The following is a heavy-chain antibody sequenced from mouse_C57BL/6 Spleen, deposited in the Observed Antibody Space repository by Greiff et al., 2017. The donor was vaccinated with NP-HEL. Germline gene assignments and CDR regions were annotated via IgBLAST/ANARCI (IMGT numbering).Heavy chain of an antibody. Sequence: VQLQQSGPVLVKPGASVKMSCKASGYTFTDFYMNWVKQSHGKSLEWIGVINPYNGGTSYNQKFKGKATLTVDKSSSTAYMELNSLTSEDSAVYYCARSSYDYDGSWFAYWGQGTLVTVSA. CDR2: INPYNGGT. J-gene: IGHJ3*01. CDR3: ARSSYDYDGSWFAY. CDR1: GYTFTDFY. V-gene: IGHV1-19*01. D-gene: IGHD2-4*01.